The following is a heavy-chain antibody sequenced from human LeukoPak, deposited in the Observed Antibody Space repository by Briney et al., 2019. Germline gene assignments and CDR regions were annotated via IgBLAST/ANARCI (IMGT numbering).Heavy chain of an antibody. CDR1: GFTVSSNY. Sequence: GGSLRLSCAAFGFTVSSNYMSWVRQAPGKGLVWVSRINPDGTTTSYADSVKGRFTISRDNAKDAVYLQMNSLRAEDTAVYYCARVSIGWYSFDYWGQGTLVTVSS. CDR2: INPDGTTT. V-gene: IGHV3-74*01. J-gene: IGHJ4*02. D-gene: IGHD6-19*01. CDR3: ARVSIGWYSFDY.